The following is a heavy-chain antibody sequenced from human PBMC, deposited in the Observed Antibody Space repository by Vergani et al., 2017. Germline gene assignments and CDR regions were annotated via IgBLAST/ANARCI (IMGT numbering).Heavy chain of an antibody. J-gene: IGHJ4*02. Sequence: VQLVQSGAEVKKPGGSLRLSCAASGFTFSSYSMNWVRQAPGKGLEWVSSISSSSSYIYYADSVKGRFTISRDNAKNSLYLQMNSLRAEDTAVYYCARGPRGLGGGDRGNGYWGQGTLVTVSS. V-gene: IGHV3-21*01. D-gene: IGHD2-21*02. CDR1: GFTFSSYS. CDR2: ISSSSSYI. CDR3: ARGPRGLGGGDRGNGY.